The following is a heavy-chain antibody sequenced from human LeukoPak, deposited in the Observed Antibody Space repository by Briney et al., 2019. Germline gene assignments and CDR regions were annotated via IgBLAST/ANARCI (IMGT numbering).Heavy chain of an antibody. D-gene: IGHD1-26*01. CDR2: IRYDGSNK. Sequence: GGSLRLSCAASGLTFSSYGMHWVRQAPGRGLEWVAFIRYDGSNKYYADSVKGRFTISRDNSKNTLYLQMNSLRAEDTAVYYCAKDRMGATTGSIDYWGQGTLVTVSS. CDR3: AKDRMGATTGSIDY. V-gene: IGHV3-30*02. J-gene: IGHJ4*02. CDR1: GLTFSSYG.